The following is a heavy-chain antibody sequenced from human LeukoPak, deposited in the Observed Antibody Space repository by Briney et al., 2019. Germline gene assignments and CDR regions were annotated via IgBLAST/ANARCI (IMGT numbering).Heavy chain of an antibody. V-gene: IGHV1-69*13. Sequence: ASVKVSCKASGGTFSSYAISWVRQAPGQGLEWMGGIIPIFGTANYAQKFQGRVTITADESTSTAYMELSSLRSEDTAVYYCAIANAPEYYDSSGYSSLDYWGQGTLVTVSS. J-gene: IGHJ4*02. CDR1: GGTFSSYA. D-gene: IGHD3-22*01. CDR2: IIPIFGTA. CDR3: AIANAPEYYDSSGYSSLDY.